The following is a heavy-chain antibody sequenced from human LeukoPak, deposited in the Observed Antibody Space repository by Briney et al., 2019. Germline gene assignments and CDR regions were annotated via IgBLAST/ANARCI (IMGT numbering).Heavy chain of an antibody. D-gene: IGHD1-1*01. CDR1: GGSFSSSSYY. Sequence: SETLSLTCAVYGGSFSSSSYYWGWIRQPPGKGLEWIGSIYYSGSTYYNPSLKSRVTISVDTSKNQFSLKLSSVTAADTAVYYCARDTNVLDVWGKGTTVTVSS. CDR3: ARDTNVLDV. V-gene: IGHV4-39*07. J-gene: IGHJ6*04. CDR2: IYYSGST.